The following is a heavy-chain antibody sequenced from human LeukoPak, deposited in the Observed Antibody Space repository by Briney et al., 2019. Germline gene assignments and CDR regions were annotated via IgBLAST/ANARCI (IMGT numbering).Heavy chain of an antibody. CDR1: GGTFSSYA. J-gene: IGHJ4*02. CDR3: ARVIVVPAATYYFDY. CDR2: IIPIFGTA. V-gene: IGHV1-69*01. D-gene: IGHD2-2*01. Sequence: SVKVSCKASGGTFSSYAISWVRQAPGQGLEWMGGIIPIFGTANYAQKFQGRVTITADESTSTAYMELSSLRSEDTAVYYCARVIVVPAATYYFDYWGQGTLVTVSS.